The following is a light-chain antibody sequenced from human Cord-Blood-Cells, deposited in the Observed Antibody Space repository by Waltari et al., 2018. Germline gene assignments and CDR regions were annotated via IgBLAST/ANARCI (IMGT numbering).Light chain of an antibody. CDR2: EDN. Sequence: NFMLTQPHSASESPGQTVTIPCTRRSGRVARNYVKWYQQRPGSSPTTVIYEDNQRPSGVPDRFSGSIDSSSNSASLTISGLKTEDEADYYCQSYDSSNQVFGGGTKLTVL. J-gene: IGLJ3*02. V-gene: IGLV6-57*01. CDR1: SGRVARNY. CDR3: QSYDSSNQV.